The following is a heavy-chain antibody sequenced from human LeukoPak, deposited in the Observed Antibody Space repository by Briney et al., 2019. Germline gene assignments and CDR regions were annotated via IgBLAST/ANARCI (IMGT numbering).Heavy chain of an antibody. CDR3: ATPRGASNWFDP. D-gene: IGHD3-10*01. Sequence: SETLSLTCAVYGASFSGYYWSWIRQPPGKGLEWIGEINHSGSTDYNPSLKSRVAIFVDTSNNQFSLKLSSVTAADTAVYYCATPRGASNWFDPWGQGVLVTVSS. CDR1: GASFSGYY. V-gene: IGHV4-34*01. J-gene: IGHJ5*02. CDR2: INHSGST.